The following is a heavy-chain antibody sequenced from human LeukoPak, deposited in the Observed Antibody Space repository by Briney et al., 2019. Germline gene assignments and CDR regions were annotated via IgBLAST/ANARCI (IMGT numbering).Heavy chain of an antibody. Sequence: ASVKVSCKASGGTFSSYAISWVRQAPGQGLEWMGGIIPIFGTANYAQKFQGRVTITTDESTSTAYMELSSLRSEDTAVYYCARLDIVATPGLMDVWGQGTTVTVSS. V-gene: IGHV1-69*05. CDR1: GGTFSSYA. D-gene: IGHD5-12*01. CDR2: IIPIFGTA. CDR3: ARLDIVATPGLMDV. J-gene: IGHJ6*02.